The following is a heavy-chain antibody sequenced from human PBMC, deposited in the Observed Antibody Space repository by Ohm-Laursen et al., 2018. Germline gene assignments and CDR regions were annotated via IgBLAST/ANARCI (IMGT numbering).Heavy chain of an antibody. CDR2: INSDGSST. Sequence: GSLRLSCAASGFTFSSYWMHWVRQAPGKGLVWVSRINSDGSSTSYADSVKGRFTISRDNAKNTLYLQMNSLRAEDTAVYYCARGGYDFWSGYPNYYFDYWGQGTLVTVSS. CDR1: GFTFSSYW. D-gene: IGHD3-3*01. V-gene: IGHV3-74*01. J-gene: IGHJ4*02. CDR3: ARGGYDFWSGYPNYYFDY.